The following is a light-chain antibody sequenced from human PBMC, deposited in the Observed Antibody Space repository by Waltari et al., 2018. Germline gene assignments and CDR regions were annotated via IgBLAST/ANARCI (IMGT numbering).Light chain of an antibody. CDR3: QVWDSESDHVV. CDR2: YDS. Sequence: SYVLTQPPSVSVAPGKTATISCGGKNLGSKSVHWYQQKAGQAPVLVIYYDSDRPSGIPERISGANSGDTATLTISRVEAGDEASYYCQVWDSESDHVVYGGGTKLTVL. V-gene: IGLV3-21*04. J-gene: IGLJ2*01. CDR1: NLGSKS.